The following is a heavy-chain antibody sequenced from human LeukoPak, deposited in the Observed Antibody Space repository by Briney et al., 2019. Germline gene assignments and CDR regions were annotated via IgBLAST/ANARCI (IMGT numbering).Heavy chain of an antibody. D-gene: IGHD4-17*01. CDR3: ARAVDYGDYGWFDP. V-gene: IGHV4-4*02. J-gene: IGHJ5*02. CDR1: GGSISSSNW. Sequence: PSETLSLTCAVSGGSISSSNWWSWVRQPPGKGLEWIGEIYHSGSTNYNPSLKSRVTISVDKSKNQFSLKLSSVTAADTAVYYRARAVDYGDYGWFDPWGQGTLVTVSS. CDR2: IYHSGST.